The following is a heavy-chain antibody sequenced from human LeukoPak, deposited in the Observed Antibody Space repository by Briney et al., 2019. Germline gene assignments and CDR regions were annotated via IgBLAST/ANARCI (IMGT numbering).Heavy chain of an antibody. V-gene: IGHV3-7*01. CDR1: GFTFSSNW. D-gene: IGHD6-13*01. CDR3: ARDPPLITAAGSRYFQH. Sequence: GGSLRLSCAASGFTFSSNWMSWVRQAPGKELEWVANIKQDGSEKYYVDSVKGRFTISRDNAKNSLYLQMNSLRAEDTAVYYCARDPPLITAAGSRYFQHWGQGTLVIVSS. J-gene: IGHJ1*01. CDR2: IKQDGSEK.